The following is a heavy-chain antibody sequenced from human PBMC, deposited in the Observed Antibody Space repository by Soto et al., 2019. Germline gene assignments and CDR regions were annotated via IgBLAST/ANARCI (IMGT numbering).Heavy chain of an antibody. V-gene: IGHV3-30*18. CDR2: ISYDGSNK. J-gene: IGHJ4*02. CDR1: GFTFSSYG. Sequence: QVQLVESGGGVVQPGRSLRLSCAASGFTFSSYGMHWVRQAPGKGLEWVAVISYDGSNKYYADSVKGRFTISRDNSKNLINLQMKSLRAEDTAVYYCAKDPDGAAAGTGFYDYWGQGSLVTVSS. D-gene: IGHD6-13*01. CDR3: AKDPDGAAAGTGFYDY.